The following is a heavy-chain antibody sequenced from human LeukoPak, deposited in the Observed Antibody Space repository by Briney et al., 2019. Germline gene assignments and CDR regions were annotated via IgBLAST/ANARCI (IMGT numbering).Heavy chain of an antibody. D-gene: IGHD2-15*01. V-gene: IGHV3-23*01. J-gene: IGHJ4*02. Sequence: GGSLRLSCAASGFTFSSYAMSWVRQAPGKGLEWVSAISVSGGSTYYADSVKGRFTISRDNSKNMLYLQMNSLRAEDTAVYYCAKDGLLYPLPHYFDYWGQGALVTVSS. CDR2: ISVSGGST. CDR1: GFTFSSYA. CDR3: AKDGLLYPLPHYFDY.